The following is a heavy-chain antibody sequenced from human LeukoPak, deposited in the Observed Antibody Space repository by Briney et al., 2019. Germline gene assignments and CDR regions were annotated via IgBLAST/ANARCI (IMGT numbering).Heavy chain of an antibody. D-gene: IGHD2-8*01. V-gene: IGHV3-7*01. CDR1: PFTSSGHW. Sequence: GGSLRLSCAASPFTSSGHWMSWVRQAPGKGLEWVANIKEDGSEKYYLDSVKGRFTISRDNAKNSVHLQINSLRVEDTAVYYCARNSFAELMLLGSAYGMDVWGQGTTVIVSS. CDR3: ARNSFAELMLLGSAYGMDV. J-gene: IGHJ6*02. CDR2: IKEDGSEK.